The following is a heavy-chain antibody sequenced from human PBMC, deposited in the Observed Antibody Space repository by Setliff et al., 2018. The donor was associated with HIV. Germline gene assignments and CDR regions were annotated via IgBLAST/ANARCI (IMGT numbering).Heavy chain of an antibody. CDR1: VHTFASYG. CDR3: ATARPGARFDV. Sequence: ASVKVSCKASVHTFASYGIGWLRQAPGQGLAWLGWITAYNVDAPNAQKSQGRVTMTIDIPTTTAYMEMRSLRFDDTAVYYCATARPGARFDVWGQGTLVTVSS. D-gene: IGHD6-6*01. CDR2: ITAYNVDA. V-gene: IGHV1-18*01. J-gene: IGHJ4*02.